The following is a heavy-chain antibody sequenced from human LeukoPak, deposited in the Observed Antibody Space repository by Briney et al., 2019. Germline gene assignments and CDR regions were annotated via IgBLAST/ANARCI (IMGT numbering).Heavy chain of an antibody. J-gene: IGHJ3*02. CDR3: ASELEVAGTQGSFALDI. V-gene: IGHV1-69*06. CDR1: GGTFSSDA. D-gene: IGHD6-19*01. CDR2: IIPIFGTA. Sequence: GASVKVSCKASGGTFSSDAISCVRQAPGQGLEWMGGIIPIFGTANYAQKFQGRVTITSDKSTITTYMELSSLRSEDTAVYYCASELEVAGTQGSFALDIWGQGTMVTVSS.